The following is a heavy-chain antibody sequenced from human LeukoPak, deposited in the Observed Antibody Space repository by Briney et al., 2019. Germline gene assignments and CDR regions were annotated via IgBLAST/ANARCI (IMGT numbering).Heavy chain of an antibody. CDR3: ARGPYSYDSSGAFDI. CDR2: ISSSGST. CDR1: GDSISSGDYC. Sequence: TPSETLSPTCTVSGDSISSGDYCWSWIRQPAGKGPEWIGRISSSGSTNYNPSLKSRVTISVDTSKNQFSLKLSSVTAADTAVYFCARGPYSYDSSGAFDIWGQGTMVTVSS. V-gene: IGHV4-61*02. J-gene: IGHJ3*02. D-gene: IGHD3-22*01.